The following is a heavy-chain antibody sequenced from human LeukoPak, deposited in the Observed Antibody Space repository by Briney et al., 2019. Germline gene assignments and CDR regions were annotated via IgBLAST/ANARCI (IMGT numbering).Heavy chain of an antibody. D-gene: IGHD2-15*01. CDR3: ATQGYCSGNRCEAFDY. J-gene: IGHJ4*02. V-gene: IGHV3-15*01. CDR2: IKSKIDGGTI. Sequence: GGSLRLSCVVSGLTFSKAWMSWVRHAPGKGLEWVSRIKSKIDGGTIDYAAPVKGRFTISRDDSKNTVYLQMNSLKTEDTAVYYCATQGYCSGNRCEAFDYWGQGTLVTVSS. CDR1: GLTFSKAW.